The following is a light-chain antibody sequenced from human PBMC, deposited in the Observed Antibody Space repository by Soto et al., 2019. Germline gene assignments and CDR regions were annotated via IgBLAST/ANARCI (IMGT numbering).Light chain of an antibody. V-gene: IGKV1-5*03. CDR1: QSIRSH. CDR3: QQYNTYSYT. Sequence: DIQMTQSPSSLSASVGDRVSITCRASQSIRSHLNWYQQKPGKAPKLLIHEASSLESGVPSRFSGSGYGTEFTLTISSLQPDDFATYYCQQYNTYSYTFGQGTKVDIK. CDR2: EAS. J-gene: IGKJ2*01.